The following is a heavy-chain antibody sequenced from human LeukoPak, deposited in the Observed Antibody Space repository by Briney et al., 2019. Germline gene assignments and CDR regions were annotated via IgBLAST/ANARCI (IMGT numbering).Heavy chain of an antibody. CDR1: GFTFSILD. CDR3: ARVEAAAGFDP. J-gene: IGHJ5*02. CDR2: ISGNGGRT. Sequence: GGSLRLSCAASGFTFSILDMSWVRQAPGKGLEWVSAISGNGGRTYYADSVKGRFTISRDNSKNTLYLQMNSLRAEDTAVYYCARVEAAAGFDPWGQGTLVTASS. V-gene: IGHV3-23*01. D-gene: IGHD6-13*01.